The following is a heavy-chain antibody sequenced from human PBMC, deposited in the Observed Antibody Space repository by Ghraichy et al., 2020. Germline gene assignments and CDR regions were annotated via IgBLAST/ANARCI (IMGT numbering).Heavy chain of an antibody. CDR2: IIPIFGTA. V-gene: IGHV1-69*06. D-gene: IGHD1-1*01. Sequence: SVKVSCKASGGTFSSYAISWVRQAPGQGLEWMGGIIPIFGTANYAQKFQGRVTITADKSTSTAYMELSSLRSEDTAVYYCARDPRYNWNDPHGYYGMDVWGQGTTVTVSS. J-gene: IGHJ6*02. CDR3: ARDPRYNWNDPHGYYGMDV. CDR1: GGTFSSYA.